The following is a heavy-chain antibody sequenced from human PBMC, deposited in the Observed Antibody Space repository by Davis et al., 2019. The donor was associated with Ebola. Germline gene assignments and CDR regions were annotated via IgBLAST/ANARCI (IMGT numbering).Heavy chain of an antibody. CDR1: GFTFSSYS. CDR2: ISSSSSYI. CDR3: ARDRIPISEGYYGMDV. D-gene: IGHD3-3*02. J-gene: IGHJ6*02. Sequence: GESLKISCAASGFTFSSYSMNWVRQAPGKGLEWVSSISSSSSYIYYADSVKGRFTISRDNAKNSLYLQMNSLRAEDTAVYYCARDRIPISEGYYGMDVWGQGTTVTVSS. V-gene: IGHV3-21*01.